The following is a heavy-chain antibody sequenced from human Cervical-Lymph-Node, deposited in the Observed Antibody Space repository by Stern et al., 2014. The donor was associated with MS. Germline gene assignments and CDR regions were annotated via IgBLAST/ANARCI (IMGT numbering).Heavy chain of an antibody. D-gene: IGHD4-17*01. CDR1: GGSISNYY. CDR3: ARRGTTGIDY. V-gene: IGHV4-59*08. CDR2: IYYSGST. Sequence: VQLVESGPGLAKPSETLSLTCTVSGGSISNYYWSWIRQPPGKGLEWIGDIYYSGSTNYNPSLKSRVAMSVDTSTDQFSLNLTPVPAADTGVYYCARRGTTGIDYWGQGTLVTVSS. J-gene: IGHJ4*02.